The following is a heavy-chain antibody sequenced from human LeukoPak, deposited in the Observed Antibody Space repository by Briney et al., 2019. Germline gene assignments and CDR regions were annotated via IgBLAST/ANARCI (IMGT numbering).Heavy chain of an antibody. CDR2: ITSSSTTI. CDR1: GFTFSSYN. CDR3: AREPLDF. J-gene: IGHJ4*02. Sequence: HPGGSLRLSCAASGFTFSSYNMNWVRQAPGKGLEWVSYITSSSTTIYYADSVKGRFTIPRDNAKNSLYLQMNSLRDEDTAVYYCAREPLDFWGQGTLVTVSS. V-gene: IGHV3-48*02.